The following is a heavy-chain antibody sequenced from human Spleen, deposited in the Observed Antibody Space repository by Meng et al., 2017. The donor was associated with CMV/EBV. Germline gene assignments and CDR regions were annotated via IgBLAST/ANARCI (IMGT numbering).Heavy chain of an antibody. CDR1: GFTFSSYW. CDR2: INTDGSGT. J-gene: IGHJ4*02. CDR3: AKPGAEFDHYFDY. V-gene: IGHV3-74*01. D-gene: IGHD1-14*01. Sequence: GESLKISCAASGFTFSSYWVSWVRQAPGKGLVWVSRINTDGSGTSYADSVKGRFTISRDNAKNTLHLQMNSLRGEDTAVYYCAKPGAEFDHYFDYWGQGTLVTVSS.